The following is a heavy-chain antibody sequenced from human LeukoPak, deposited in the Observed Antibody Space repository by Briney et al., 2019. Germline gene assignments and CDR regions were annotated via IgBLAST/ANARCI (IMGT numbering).Heavy chain of an antibody. J-gene: IGHJ4*02. Sequence: SETLSLTCAASGESFTAYFWSWIRQSPGKGLEWIGNIYHTGATQCNPSLKSRVTISIDTSKNFFSLRLTSVTAADTGVYYCARGKSGDFWGQGTLVTVSS. CDR1: GESFTAYF. V-gene: IGHV4-34*01. CDR2: IYHTGAT. CDR3: ARGKSGDF.